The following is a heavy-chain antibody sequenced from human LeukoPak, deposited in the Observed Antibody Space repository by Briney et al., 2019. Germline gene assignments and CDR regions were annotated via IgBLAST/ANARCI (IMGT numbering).Heavy chain of an antibody. V-gene: IGHV4-61*02. D-gene: IGHD4-17*01. J-gene: IGHJ4*02. Sequence: PSETLSLTCTVSGGSISSGSYYWSWIRQPAGKGLEWIGRIYTSGSTNYNPSLKSRVTISVDTSKNQFSLKLSSVTAADTAVYYCARNLAYGDYSLDYWGQGTLVTVSS. CDR2: IYTSGST. CDR1: GGSISSGSYY. CDR3: ARNLAYGDYSLDY.